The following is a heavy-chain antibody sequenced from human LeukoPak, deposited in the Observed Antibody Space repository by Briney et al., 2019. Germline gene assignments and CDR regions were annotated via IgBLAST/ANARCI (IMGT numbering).Heavy chain of an antibody. V-gene: IGHV3-7*01. CDR1: GFTVSSNY. Sequence: GGSLRLSCAASGFTVSSNYMSWVRQAPGKGLEWVANIKQDGSEKYYVDSVKGRFTISRDNAKNSLYLQMNSLRAEDTAAYYCARDPPENWFDPWGQGTLVTVSS. J-gene: IGHJ5*02. CDR2: IKQDGSEK. CDR3: ARDPPENWFDP.